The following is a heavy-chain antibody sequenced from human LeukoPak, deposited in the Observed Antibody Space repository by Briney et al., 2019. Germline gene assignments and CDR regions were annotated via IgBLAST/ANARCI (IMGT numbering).Heavy chain of an antibody. CDR2: IYYSGST. CDR1: GGSISSGDYY. Sequence: SETLSLTCTVSGGSISSGDYYWSWIRQPPGKGLEWIGYIYYSGSTYYNPSLKSRVTISVDTSKNQFSLRLSSVTAADTAIYYCARAVSGRFDYWGQGTLVTVSS. V-gene: IGHV4-30-4*01. D-gene: IGHD6-19*01. J-gene: IGHJ4*02. CDR3: ARAVSGRFDY.